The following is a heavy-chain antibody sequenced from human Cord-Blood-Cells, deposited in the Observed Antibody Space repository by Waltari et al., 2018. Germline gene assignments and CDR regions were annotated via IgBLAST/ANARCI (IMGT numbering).Heavy chain of an antibody. CDR2: IYWNDDK. CDR3: AHSGASYYDSSGYYAFDI. D-gene: IGHD3-22*01. Sequence: QITLKESGPTLVKPTQTLTLTCTFSGFSLSTSGVGVGWIRQPPGKALEWLALIYWNDDKRYSPSLKSRLTITKDTSKNQVVLTMTNMDPLDTATYYCAHSGASYYDSSGYYAFDIWGQGTMVTVSS. V-gene: IGHV2-5*01. J-gene: IGHJ3*02. CDR1: GFSLSTSGVG.